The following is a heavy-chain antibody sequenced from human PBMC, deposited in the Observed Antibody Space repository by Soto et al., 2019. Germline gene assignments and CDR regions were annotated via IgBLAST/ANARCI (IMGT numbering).Heavy chain of an antibody. J-gene: IGHJ4*02. CDR3: AKHSCGWSVGGVQLDY. D-gene: IGHD6-19*01. V-gene: IGHV3-9*01. CDR1: GFTFDDYA. Sequence: PGGSLRLSCAASGFTFDDYAMHWVRQAPGKGLEWVSGISWNSGSIGYADSVKGRFTISRDNAKNSLYLQMNSLRAEDTALYYCAKHSCGWSVGGVQLDYWGPGTLLTVSS. CDR2: ISWNSGSI.